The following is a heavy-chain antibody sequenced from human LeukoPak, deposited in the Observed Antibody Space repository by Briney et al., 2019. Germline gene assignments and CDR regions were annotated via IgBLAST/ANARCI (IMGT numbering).Heavy chain of an antibody. J-gene: IGHJ4*02. V-gene: IGHV3-23*01. CDR1: GFTFSSYA. CDR3: AKSSSEGSSSSPASR. Sequence: GGSLRLSCAASGFTFSSYAMSWVRQAPGKWLEWVSAISGSGGSTYYADSVKGRFTISRDNSKNTLYLQMNSLRAEDTAVYYCAKSSSEGSSSSPASRWGQGTLVTVSS. D-gene: IGHD6-6*01. CDR2: ISGSGGST.